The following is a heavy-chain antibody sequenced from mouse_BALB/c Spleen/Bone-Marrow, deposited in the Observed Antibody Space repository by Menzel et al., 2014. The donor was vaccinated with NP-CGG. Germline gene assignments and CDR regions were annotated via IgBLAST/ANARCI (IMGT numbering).Heavy chain of an antibody. CDR2: INPYNDGT. D-gene: IGHD1-1*01. J-gene: IGHJ1*01. CDR3: ARRDYYGSSFYWYFDV. Sequence: VHVKQSGPELVKPGASVKMSCKASGYTFTSYVMHWVKQKPGQGLEWIGYINPYNDGTKYNEKFKGKATLTSDKSSSTAYMELSSLTSEDSAVYYGARRDYYGSSFYWYFDVWGAGTTVPVSS. V-gene: IGHV1-14*01. CDR1: GYTFTSYV.